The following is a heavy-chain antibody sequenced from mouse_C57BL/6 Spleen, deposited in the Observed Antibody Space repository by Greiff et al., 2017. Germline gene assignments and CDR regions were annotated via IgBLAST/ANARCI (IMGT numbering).Heavy chain of an antibody. CDR3: ARVRTPYYFDY. CDR1: GYSITSGYY. J-gene: IGHJ2*01. Sequence: EVKVEESGPGLVKPSQSLSLTCSVTGYSITSGYYWNWIRQFPGNKLEWMGYISYDGSNNYNPSLKNRISITRDTSKNQVFLKLNSVTTEDTATYYCARVRTPYYFDYWGQGTTLTVSS. V-gene: IGHV3-6*01. D-gene: IGHD3-3*01. CDR2: ISYDGSN.